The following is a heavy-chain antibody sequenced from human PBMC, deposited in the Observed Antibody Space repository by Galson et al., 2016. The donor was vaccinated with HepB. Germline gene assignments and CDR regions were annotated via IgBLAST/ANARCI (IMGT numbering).Heavy chain of an antibody. CDR1: GFTFSTYP. D-gene: IGHD3-3*01. Sequence: SLRLSCAASGFTFSTYPMHWVRQAPGKGLEYVAAISSNVGTTYYADSVKGRFTITRGNSKNPLYLQISSLRAEDSAVYYCVKGSRLRFLEWSWVYFDYWGQGSLVPVSS. J-gene: IGHJ4*02. CDR3: VKGSRLRFLEWSWVYFDY. CDR2: ISSNVGTT. V-gene: IGHV3-64D*06.